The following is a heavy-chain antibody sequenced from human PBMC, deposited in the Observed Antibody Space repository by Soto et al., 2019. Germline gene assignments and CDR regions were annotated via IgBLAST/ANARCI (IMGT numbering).Heavy chain of an antibody. CDR1: GGAFSTSD. CDR2: IIPVFGAA. J-gene: IGHJ3*01. CDR3: ARDPRSGWAHDAFDV. Sequence: DLVQSGAEVKMPGSSVRVSCASSGGAFSTSDIGWVRQAPGQGLEWMGGIIPVFGAANYAQKFKGRVTITADESTRTAYLEMSSLKPEDTATYYCARDPRSGWAHDAFDVWGPGTSIIVSS. D-gene: IGHD3-22*01. V-gene: IGHV1-69*01.